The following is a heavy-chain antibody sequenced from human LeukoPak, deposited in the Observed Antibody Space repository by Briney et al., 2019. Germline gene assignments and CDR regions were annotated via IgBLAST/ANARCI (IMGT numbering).Heavy chain of an antibody. CDR1: GGSLSGYY. CDR2: INHSGST. V-gene: IGHV4-34*01. J-gene: IGHJ4*02. CDR3: ARGHPVVAATHWDY. Sequence: KPSETLSLTCAVYGGSLSGYYWSWILQPPGKGLEWIGEINHSGSTNYNPSLKSRVTISVDTSKNQFSLKLSSVTAADTAVYYCARGHPVVAATHWDYWGQGTLVTVSS. D-gene: IGHD2-15*01.